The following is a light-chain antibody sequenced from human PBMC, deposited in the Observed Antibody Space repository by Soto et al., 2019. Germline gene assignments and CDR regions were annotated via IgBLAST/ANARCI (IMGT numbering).Light chain of an antibody. J-gene: IGLJ1*01. CDR3: CSYAGSRKV. V-gene: IGLV2-23*02. CDR1: SSDVGSYDL. Sequence: QSVLTQPASVSGSPGQSITISCTGTSSDVGSYDLVSWYQQHPGKAPRLMIYEVGKRPSGISNRFSGSKSGNTASLTISGLQADDEADYFCCSYAGSRKVFGTGTKVTVL. CDR2: EVG.